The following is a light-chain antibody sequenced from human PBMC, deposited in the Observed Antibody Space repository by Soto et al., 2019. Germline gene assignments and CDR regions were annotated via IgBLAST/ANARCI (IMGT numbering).Light chain of an antibody. CDR3: QQRSNWLPIT. V-gene: IGKV3-11*01. J-gene: IGKJ5*01. CDR1: QSFSIY. Sequence: VVMTQSPATLSVSPCEIATLSLSSSQSFSIYLACYQQKPGQAPRLLIYDASNRATGIPARFSGSGSGTDFTLTISSLEPEDFAVYYCQQRSNWLPITFGQGTRLEI. CDR2: DAS.